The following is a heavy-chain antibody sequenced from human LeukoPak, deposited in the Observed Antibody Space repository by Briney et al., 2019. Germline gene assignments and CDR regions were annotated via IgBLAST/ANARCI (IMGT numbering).Heavy chain of an antibody. Sequence: PSETLSLTCAVYGGSFSGYYWSWIRQPPGKGLEWIGEINHSGSTYYNPSLKSRVTISVDTSKNQFSLKLSSVTAADTAVYYCARERMELPDYYYYYGMDVWGKGTTVTVSS. J-gene: IGHJ6*04. CDR1: GGSFSGYY. D-gene: IGHD1-7*01. V-gene: IGHV4-34*01. CDR3: ARERMELPDYYYYYGMDV. CDR2: INHSGST.